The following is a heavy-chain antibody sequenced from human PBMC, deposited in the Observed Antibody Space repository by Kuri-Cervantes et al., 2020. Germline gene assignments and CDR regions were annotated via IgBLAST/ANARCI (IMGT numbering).Heavy chain of an antibody. J-gene: IGHJ6*02. CDR2: ISAYNGNT. CDR1: GYTFTSYD. D-gene: IGHD6-6*01. V-gene: IGHV1-18*01. Sequence: ASVKVSCKASGYTFTSYDINWVRQAPGQGLEWMGWISAYNGNTNYAQKLQGRVTMTTDTSTSTAYMELRSLRSDDTAVYYCATTKGSSSDYYYYGMDVWGQGTTVTVSS. CDR3: ATTKGSSSDYYYYGMDV.